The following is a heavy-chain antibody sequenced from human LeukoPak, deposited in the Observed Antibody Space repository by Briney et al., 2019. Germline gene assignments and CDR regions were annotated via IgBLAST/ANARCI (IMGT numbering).Heavy chain of an antibody. V-gene: IGHV3-23*01. CDR2: ISSNGGST. Sequence: PGGSLRLSCAASGFTFSSYAMSWVRQAPGKGLEWVSSISSNGGSTYYADSVKGRCTISRDNSKNTLYLQMNSLRAEDTAVYYCAKASKMDTILPPFDYWGQGTLVTVSS. J-gene: IGHJ4*02. CDR1: GFTFSSYA. CDR3: AKASKMDTILPPFDY. D-gene: IGHD5-24*01.